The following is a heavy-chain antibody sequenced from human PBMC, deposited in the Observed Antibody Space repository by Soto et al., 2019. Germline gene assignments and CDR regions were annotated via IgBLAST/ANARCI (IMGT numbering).Heavy chain of an antibody. CDR3: ARDGEGYCSSTSCYRYYYYGMDV. CDR2: ISSSGSTI. Sequence: GGSLRLSCAASGFTFSSYEMNWVRQAPGKGLEWVSYISSSGSTIYDADSVKGRFTISRDNAKNSLYLQMNSLRAEDTAVYYCARDGEGYCSSTSCYRYYYYGMDVWGQGTTVTVSS. V-gene: IGHV3-48*03. D-gene: IGHD2-2*02. CDR1: GFTFSSYE. J-gene: IGHJ6*02.